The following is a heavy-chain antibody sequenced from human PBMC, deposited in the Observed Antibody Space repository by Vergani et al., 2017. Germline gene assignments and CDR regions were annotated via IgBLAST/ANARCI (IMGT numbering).Heavy chain of an antibody. CDR1: GFSLSTSGVG. J-gene: IGHJ4*02. D-gene: IGHD3-3*01. CDR3: ARLITIFGVVIKAVDY. CDR2: IYWNDDK. Sequence: QITLKESGPTLVKPTQTLTLTCTFSGFSLSTSGVGVGWIRQPPGKALEWLALIYWNDDKRYSPSLKSRLTITKDTSKNQVVLTMTNMDPVDTATYYCARLITIFGVVIKAVDYWGQGTLVTVSS. V-gene: IGHV2-5*01.